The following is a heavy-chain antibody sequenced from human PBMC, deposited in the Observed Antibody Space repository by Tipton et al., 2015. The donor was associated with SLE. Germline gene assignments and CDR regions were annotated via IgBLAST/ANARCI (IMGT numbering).Heavy chain of an antibody. J-gene: IGHJ4*02. V-gene: IGHV1-46*01. Sequence: QSGAEVKKPGASVKVSCKASGYTFTSYYMHWVRQAPGQGLEWMGIINPSGGSTSYAQKFQGRVTMTRDTSTSTVYMELSSLRPEDTAVYYCARGYGYSYGLLYYFDYWGQGTLVTVSS. D-gene: IGHD5-18*01. CDR1: GYTFTSYY. CDR3: ARGYGYSYGLLYYFDY. CDR2: INPSGGST.